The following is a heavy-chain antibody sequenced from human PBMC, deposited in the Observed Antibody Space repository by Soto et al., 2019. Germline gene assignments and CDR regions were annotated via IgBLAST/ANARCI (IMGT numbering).Heavy chain of an antibody. D-gene: IGHD2-8*02. V-gene: IGHV1-69*12. J-gene: IGHJ5*02. Sequence: QVQLVQSGAEVKKPGSSVKVSCKASGGTFSSYAISWVRQAPGQGLEWMGGIIPIFGTANYAQKFQGRVTSTADDSTSTAYKELSLLRSEDTAVYYCARSFLVAKGNWFGLGGQGNLVTVS. CDR3: ARSFLVAKGNWFGL. CDR2: IIPIFGTA. CDR1: GGTFSSYA.